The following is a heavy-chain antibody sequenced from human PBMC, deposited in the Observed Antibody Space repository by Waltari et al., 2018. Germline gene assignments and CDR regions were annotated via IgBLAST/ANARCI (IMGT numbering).Heavy chain of an antibody. J-gene: IGHJ5*01. CDR1: GYTFTGSY. Sequence: QVQLVQRGAEGKKPGASVKVSCKASGYTFTGSYIHWVRQAPGQGLEWMGRINPNSGGTNYAQKFQGRVTMTRDTSINTAYMELSRLRPDDTAVYYCAKGQEHYYDNSGSFVSWGQGTLVTVSS. CDR2: INPNSGGT. D-gene: IGHD3-22*01. V-gene: IGHV1-2*06. CDR3: AKGQEHYYDNSGSFVS.